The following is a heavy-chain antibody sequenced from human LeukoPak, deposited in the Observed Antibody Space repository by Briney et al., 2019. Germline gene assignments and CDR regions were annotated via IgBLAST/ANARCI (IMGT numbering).Heavy chain of an antibody. V-gene: IGHV3-48*01. CDR2: ISSSSSTI. D-gene: IGHD3-10*01. J-gene: IGHJ6*02. Sequence: PGGSLRLSCAASGFTFSSYSMSWVRQAPGKGLEWVSYISSSSSTIYYADSVKGRFTISRDNAKNSLYLQMNSLRAEDTAVYYCARYHGSGSYYPPNYYGMDVWGQGTTVTVSS. CDR3: ARYHGSGSYYPPNYYGMDV. CDR1: GFTFSSYS.